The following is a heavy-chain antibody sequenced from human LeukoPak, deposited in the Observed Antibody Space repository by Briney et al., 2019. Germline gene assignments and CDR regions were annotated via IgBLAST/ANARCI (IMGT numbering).Heavy chain of an antibody. J-gene: IGHJ5*02. CDR1: GYTFTGYF. V-gene: IGHV1-2*02. CDR2: INSNSGGT. Sequence: ASVKVSCKASGYTFTGYFIHWVRQAPGQGLEWMGWINSNSGGTRFAQKFQGRVTMTRDTSISTAYMELSRLRYDDTAVYYCARCADSSGPYGPWGQGTPVTVSS. CDR3: ARCADSSGPYGP. D-gene: IGHD3-22*01.